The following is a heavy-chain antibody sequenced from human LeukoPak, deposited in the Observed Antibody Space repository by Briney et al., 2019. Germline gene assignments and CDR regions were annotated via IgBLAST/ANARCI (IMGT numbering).Heavy chain of an antibody. J-gene: IGHJ4*02. V-gene: IGHV3-11*06. CDR1: GFTFSGYY. D-gene: IGHD4-17*01. CDR2: ISSSSSYT. CDR3: ARGRDYGDPGDY. Sequence: GGSLRLSCAASGFTFSGYYMSWIRQAPGKGLEWVSYISSSSSYTNYADSVKGRFTISRDNAKNSLYLQMNSLRAEDTAVYYCARGRDYGDPGDYWGQGTLVTVSS.